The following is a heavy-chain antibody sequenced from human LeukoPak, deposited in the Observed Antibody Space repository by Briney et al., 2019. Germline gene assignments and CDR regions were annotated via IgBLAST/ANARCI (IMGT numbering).Heavy chain of an antibody. J-gene: IGHJ4*02. CDR3: ARPPRVVPAPDY. Sequence: GGSLGLSCAASGFTFSSYWMSWVRQAPGKGLEWVANIKQDGSEKYYVDSVKGRFTISRDNAKNSLFLQMNSLRGEDTAVYYCARPPRVVPAPDYWGQGTLVTVSS. CDR2: IKQDGSEK. D-gene: IGHD2-2*01. V-gene: IGHV3-7*01. CDR1: GFTFSSYW.